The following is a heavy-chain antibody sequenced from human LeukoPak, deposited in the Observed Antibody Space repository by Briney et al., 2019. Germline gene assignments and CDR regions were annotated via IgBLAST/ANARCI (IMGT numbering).Heavy chain of an antibody. CDR1: GFTFSSYG. CDR3: AKDRGGYTYYPFLSYFFDS. D-gene: IGHD5-12*01. CDR2: ISYDGNYR. Sequence: PGGSLRLSCAASGFTFSSYGMHWVRQAPGKGLEWVTVISYDGNYRNYADSVKGRFTVSRDDSKNTLYLQMNSLTTEDTAVYYCAKDRGGYTYYPFLSYFFDSWGQGTLVTVSS. J-gene: IGHJ4*02. V-gene: IGHV3-30*18.